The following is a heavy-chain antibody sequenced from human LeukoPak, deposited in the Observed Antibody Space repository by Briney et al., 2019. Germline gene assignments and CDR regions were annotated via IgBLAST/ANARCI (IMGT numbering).Heavy chain of an antibody. Sequence: ASVKVSCKASGYTFTGYYMHWVRQAPGQGLEWMGWINPNSGGTNYAQKFQGRVTMTRDTSISTVYMELSSLRSEDTAVYYCARGEVGATLWFDPWGQGILVTVSS. V-gene: IGHV1-2*02. CDR1: GYTFTGYY. J-gene: IGHJ5*02. CDR3: ARGEVGATLWFDP. CDR2: INPNSGGT. D-gene: IGHD1-26*01.